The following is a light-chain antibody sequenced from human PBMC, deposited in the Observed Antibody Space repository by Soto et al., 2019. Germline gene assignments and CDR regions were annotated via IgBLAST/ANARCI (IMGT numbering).Light chain of an antibody. CDR2: DVS. CDR3: ASYTRSSTLGV. Sequence: QSALTQPASVSGSPGQSITISCTGTSSDVGGYNYVSWYQQHPGKAPKLMIYDVSNRPSGVSNRFSGSKSGNTASLTISGLQAEDEADYYCASYTRSSTLGVLGGGTKLTVL. V-gene: IGLV2-14*01. CDR1: SSDVGGYNY. J-gene: IGLJ2*01.